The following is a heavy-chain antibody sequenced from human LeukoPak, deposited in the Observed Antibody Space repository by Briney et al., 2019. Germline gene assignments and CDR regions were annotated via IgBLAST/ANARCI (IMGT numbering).Heavy chain of an antibody. V-gene: IGHV3-13*01. Sequence: GGSLRLSCAASGFTFDRYDLHWVRQVPGKGLEWVSAIGNAADTYYPGSVKGRFTISRENAKNSFYLQMNALRAGDTAVYFCAGGRGQILNYWGQGTLVTVSS. CDR3: AGGRGQILNY. J-gene: IGHJ4*02. CDR1: GFTFDRYD. CDR2: IGNAADT.